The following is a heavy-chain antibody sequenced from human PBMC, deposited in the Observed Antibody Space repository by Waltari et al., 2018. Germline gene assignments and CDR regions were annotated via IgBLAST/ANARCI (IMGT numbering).Heavy chain of an antibody. CDR3: ATFGGNSNWFDP. Sequence: QVQLVQSGAEVKNPGSSLKVSCKPSGGPFSTYAISWVRQDPGQGLEWMGIIPISGTADYSQKFQGRITITADESTSTAYMELSGLKSDDTAVYYCATFGGNSNWFDPWGQGTLVTVSS. D-gene: IGHD1-7*01. CDR2: IIPISGTA. V-gene: IGHV1-69*01. J-gene: IGHJ5*02. CDR1: GGPFSTYA.